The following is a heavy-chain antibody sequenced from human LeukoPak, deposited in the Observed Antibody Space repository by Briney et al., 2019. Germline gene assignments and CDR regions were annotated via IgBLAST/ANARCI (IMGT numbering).Heavy chain of an antibody. CDR1: GYVFTNNY. J-gene: IGHJ4*02. Sequence: ASVKVSCKASGYVFTNNYMHWVRQAPGQGLEWMGIISTSGGNTGYAQKFQGRIIMTRDTSTSTVYLDLSSLRSDDTAVYYCARVWVGATKAGYGYWGQGTLVTVSS. V-gene: IGHV1-46*01. D-gene: IGHD1-26*01. CDR3: ARVWVGATKAGYGY. CDR2: ISTSGGNT.